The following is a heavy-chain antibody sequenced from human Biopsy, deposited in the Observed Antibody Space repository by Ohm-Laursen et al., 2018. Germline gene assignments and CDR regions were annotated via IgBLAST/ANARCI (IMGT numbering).Heavy chain of an antibody. D-gene: IGHD6-19*01. CDR3: AKASGYSSGWPTDY. Sequence: SLRLSCAASGFTFENYAMNWVRQAPGKGLEWVSGISWNSGSVVYADSVKGRFTISRDNAKNSLYLQMHSLRAEDTAFYYCAKASGYSSGWPTDYRGQGSLVTVSS. CDR2: ISWNSGSV. V-gene: IGHV3-9*01. CDR1: GFTFENYA. J-gene: IGHJ4*02.